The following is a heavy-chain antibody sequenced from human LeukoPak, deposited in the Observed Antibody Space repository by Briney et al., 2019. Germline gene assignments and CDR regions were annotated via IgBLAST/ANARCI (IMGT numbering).Heavy chain of an antibody. D-gene: IGHD3-3*01. V-gene: IGHV3-23*01. CDR2: ISGSGGST. Sequence: PGGSLRLSCAASGFTFSSYAMSWVRQAPGKGLEWVSAISGSGGSTYYADSVKGRFTISRDNSKNTLYLQMNSLRAEDTAVYYCARTYYDFWSGYYSRYYYYGTDVWGQGTTVTVSS. J-gene: IGHJ6*02. CDR3: ARTYYDFWSGYYSRYYYYGTDV. CDR1: GFTFSSYA.